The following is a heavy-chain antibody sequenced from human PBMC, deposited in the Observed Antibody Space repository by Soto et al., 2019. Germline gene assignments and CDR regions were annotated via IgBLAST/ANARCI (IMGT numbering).Heavy chain of an antibody. CDR1: GYTFRNYA. CDR2: INGGNGNR. CDR3: ARDGPIYDILSARYFYGMDV. J-gene: IGHJ6*02. D-gene: IGHD3-9*01. V-gene: IGHV1-3*01. Sequence: ASVKVSCKANGYTFRNYAMHWVRQAPGQGLEWMGWINGGNGNRKYSQKFQGRVTITRDTSASTAYMELSSLRSEDTAVYYCARDGPIYDILSARYFYGMDVWGQGTTVTVSS.